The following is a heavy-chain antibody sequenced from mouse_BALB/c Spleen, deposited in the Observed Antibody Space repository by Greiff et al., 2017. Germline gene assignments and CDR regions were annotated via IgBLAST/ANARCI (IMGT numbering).Heavy chain of an antibody. CDR3: ARSRDGYYEEIWAY. D-gene: IGHD2-3*01. CDR2: IDPANGNT. V-gene: IGHV14-3*02. J-gene: IGHJ3*01. CDR1: GFNIKDTY. Sequence: VQLKQSGAELVKPGASVKLSCTASGFNIKDTYMHWVKQRPEQGLEWIGRIDPANGNTKYDPKFQGKATITADTSSNTAYLQLSSLTSEDTAVYYCARSRDGYYEEIWAYWGQGTLVTVSA.